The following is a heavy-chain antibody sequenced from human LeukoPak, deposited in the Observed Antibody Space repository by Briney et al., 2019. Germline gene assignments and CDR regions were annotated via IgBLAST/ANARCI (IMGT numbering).Heavy chain of an antibody. Sequence: GASEGHSRKASGYTFATYGVTWVRQAPGQGLEWMGWISVYNGNSNYARKAQDRVTHDTDKSTNTAYMEPRTLRSDDTGVYYCVRDSPTYRPYSASRDYWG. CDR2: ISVYNGNS. D-gene: IGHD3-10*01. CDR3: VRDSPTYRPYSASRDY. J-gene: IGHJ4*01. V-gene: IGHV1-18*01. CDR1: GYTFATYG.